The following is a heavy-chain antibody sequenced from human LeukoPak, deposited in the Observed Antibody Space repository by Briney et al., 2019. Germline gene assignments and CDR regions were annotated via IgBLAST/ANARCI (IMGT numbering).Heavy chain of an antibody. D-gene: IGHD5-24*01. CDR3: ARAKRWVQSEPENIDY. J-gene: IGHJ4*02. Sequence: PGGSLRLSCAASGFTFSSYSMNWVRQAPGKGLEWVSSISSSSSYIYYADSVKGRFTISRDNAKNSLYLQMDSLRDEDTAVYYCARAKRWVQSEPENIDYWGQGTLVTVSS. CDR1: GFTFSSYS. CDR2: ISSSSSYI. V-gene: IGHV3-21*03.